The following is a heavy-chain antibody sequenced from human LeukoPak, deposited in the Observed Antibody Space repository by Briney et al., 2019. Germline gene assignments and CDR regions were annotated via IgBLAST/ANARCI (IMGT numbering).Heavy chain of an antibody. CDR2: MNPNSGNT. CDR3: ARGEWFGDLNYYYYYYMDV. Sequence: ASVKVSCKASGYTFTSYDINWVRQATGQGLEWMGWMNPNSGNTGYAQKFQGRVTITRNTSISTAYMELSSLRSEDTAVYYCARGEWFGDLNYYYYYYMDVWGKGTTVTVSS. V-gene: IGHV1-8*03. CDR1: GYTFTSYD. J-gene: IGHJ6*03. D-gene: IGHD3-10*01.